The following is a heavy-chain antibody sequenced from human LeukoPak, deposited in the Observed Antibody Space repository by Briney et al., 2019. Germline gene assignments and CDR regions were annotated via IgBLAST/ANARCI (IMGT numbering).Heavy chain of an antibody. D-gene: IGHD6-6*01. V-gene: IGHV3-23*01. Sequence: GGSLRLSCVVSGFTFSTSAMSWVRQAPGKGLEWVSGISESGGSTYYADSVKGRFTSSRDNSKNTLYLQMNNLRAEDTAAYYCAKARGSSSSLAYFDYWGQGTLVTVSS. CDR1: GFTFSTSA. J-gene: IGHJ4*02. CDR2: ISESGGST. CDR3: AKARGSSSSLAYFDY.